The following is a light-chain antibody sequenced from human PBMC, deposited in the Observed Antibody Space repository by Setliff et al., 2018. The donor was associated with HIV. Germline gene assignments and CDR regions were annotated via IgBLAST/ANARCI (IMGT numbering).Light chain of an antibody. J-gene: IGLJ1*01. CDR2: DVS. CDR1: SSDVGTYNF. Sequence: QSALAQPASVSGSPGKSITISSTGTSSDVGTYNFVSWYQQHPGKAPKLMIYDVSNRPSGVSNRFSGSKSGNTASLTISGLQAEDEADYYCSSYTSSTPLYVFGTGTKVSV. V-gene: IGLV2-14*03. CDR3: SSYTSSTPLYV.